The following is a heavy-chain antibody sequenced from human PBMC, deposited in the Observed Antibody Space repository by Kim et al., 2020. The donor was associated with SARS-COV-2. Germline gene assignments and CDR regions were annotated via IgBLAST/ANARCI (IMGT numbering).Heavy chain of an antibody. V-gene: IGHV3-64*01. CDR2: ISSNGGST. CDR1: GFTFSSYA. CDR3: ARDQGVSGVAGTSYYYYGMDV. D-gene: IGHD6-19*01. Sequence: GGSLRLSCAASGFTFSSYAMHWVRQAPGKGLEYVSGISSNGGSTYYANSVKGRFTISRDNSKNTLYLQLGSLRAEDMDVYYCARDQGVSGVAGTSYYYYGMDVWGQGTTVTVSS. J-gene: IGHJ6*02.